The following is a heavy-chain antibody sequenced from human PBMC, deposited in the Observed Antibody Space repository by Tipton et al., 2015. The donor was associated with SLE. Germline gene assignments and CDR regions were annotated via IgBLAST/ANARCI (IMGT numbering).Heavy chain of an antibody. CDR2: IYFDGNS. J-gene: IGHJ4*02. CDR1: GGSIGPYY. D-gene: IGHD2-2*01. CDR3: VVCSPSSCAYFDY. V-gene: IGHV4-59*12. Sequence: TLSLTCTVSGGSIGPYYRHWIRPSPGKALEWIGYIYFDGNSNGRGNYNPSLKSRVTMSVDPSKMQFSLKLTSVTAADTAVYYCVVCSPSSCAYFDYWGQGRLVTVSS.